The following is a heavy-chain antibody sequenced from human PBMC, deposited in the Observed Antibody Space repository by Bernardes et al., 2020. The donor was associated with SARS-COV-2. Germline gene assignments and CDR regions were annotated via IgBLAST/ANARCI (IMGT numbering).Heavy chain of an antibody. J-gene: IGHJ3*02. Sequence: GGSLRLSCAASGFTFSSYSMNWVRQAPGKGLEWLSYIAGRGGTILYADSVKDRFAISRDNAKNSLYLQMSSLGPEDTAVYYCVRDRDWAFDIWGQGTMVTVSS. CDR3: VRDRDWAFDI. V-gene: IGHV3-48*01. D-gene: IGHD2-21*01. CDR2: IAGRGGTI. CDR1: GFTFSSYS.